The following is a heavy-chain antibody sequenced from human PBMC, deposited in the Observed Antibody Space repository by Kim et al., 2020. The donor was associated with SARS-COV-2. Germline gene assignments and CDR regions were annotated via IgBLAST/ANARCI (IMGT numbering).Heavy chain of an antibody. CDR3: ARGPYYYDTSGFGMDV. D-gene: IGHD3-22*01. J-gene: IGHJ6*02. V-gene: IGHV1-2*02. Sequence: KFQGRVTMTRDTSISTAYMELSRLRSDDTAVYYCARGPYYYDTSGFGMDVWGQGTTVTVSS.